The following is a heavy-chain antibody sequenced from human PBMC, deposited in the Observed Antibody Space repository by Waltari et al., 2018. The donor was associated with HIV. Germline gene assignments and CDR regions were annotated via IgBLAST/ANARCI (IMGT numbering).Heavy chain of an antibody. Sequence: QVQLVQSGAEVKKPGASVKVSCKASGYTFTGYYMHWVRQAPGQGLEGMGWINPNSGGTNYAQKFQGRVTMTRDTSISTAYMELSRLRSDDTAVYYCARVGHGYCSSSSCYQDNWFDPWGQGTLVTVSS. V-gene: IGHV1-2*02. D-gene: IGHD2-2*03. J-gene: IGHJ5*02. CDR2: INPNSGGT. CDR3: ARVGHGYCSSSSCYQDNWFDP. CDR1: GYTFTGYY.